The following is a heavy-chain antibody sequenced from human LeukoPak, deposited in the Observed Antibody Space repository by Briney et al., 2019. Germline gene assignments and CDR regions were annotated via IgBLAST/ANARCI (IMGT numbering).Heavy chain of an antibody. Sequence: GGSLRLSCAASGFTFSDYYMSWIRQAPGKGLEWVSYISSSGSTIYYADSVKGRFTISRDNAKNSLYLQMNSLRAEDPAVYYCARDRPSSSGYYYRDDAFDIWGQGTMVTVSS. CDR3: ARDRPSSSGYYYRDDAFDI. V-gene: IGHV3-11*01. CDR2: ISSSGSTI. D-gene: IGHD3-22*01. CDR1: GFTFSDYY. J-gene: IGHJ3*02.